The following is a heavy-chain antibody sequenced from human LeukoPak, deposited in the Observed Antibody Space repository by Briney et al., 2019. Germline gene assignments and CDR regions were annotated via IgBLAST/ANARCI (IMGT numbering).Heavy chain of an antibody. D-gene: IGHD6-13*01. CDR1: GYTFTNYG. CDR2: INPKSGGT. Sequence: ASVKVSCKASGYTFTNYGISWVRQAPGQGPEWMGWINPKSGGTDYAQRFQGRVTMTRDTSISTAYMELSGLRSDDTAVYYCARDGVYSTNFDAFDIWGQGTMVTVSS. CDR3: ARDGVYSTNFDAFDI. V-gene: IGHV1-2*02. J-gene: IGHJ3*02.